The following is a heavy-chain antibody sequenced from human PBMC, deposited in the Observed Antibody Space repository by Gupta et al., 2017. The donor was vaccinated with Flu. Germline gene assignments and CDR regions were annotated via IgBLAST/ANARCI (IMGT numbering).Heavy chain of an antibody. V-gene: IGHV3-49*03. CDR3: TRRKTFDY. Sequence: EVQLVESGGGLVQPGRSLRLSCTASGFTFRDFAISWSSQAPGKGLEWVGLIRSKSYVGTIKYAASVKGRFTVSRDDSNSIAYLQMDSLNTEDTAVYYCTRRKTFDYWGQGTLVTVSS. CDR2: IRSKSYVGTI. J-gene: IGHJ4*02. CDR1: GFTFRDFA.